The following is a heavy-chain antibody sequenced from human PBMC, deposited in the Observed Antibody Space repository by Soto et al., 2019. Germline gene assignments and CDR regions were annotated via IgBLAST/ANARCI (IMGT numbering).Heavy chain of an antibody. Sequence: AETLTLTCRVSGDSISSYYWSWIRQPPGKGLEWIGYIYYSESTNYNPSLKSRVTISVDTSKNQFSLKLSSVTAADTAVYYCASRQRTAMLNYNYYYGMDVWGQGTTVTVAS. D-gene: IGHD5-18*01. CDR3: ASRQRTAMLNYNYYYGMDV. CDR1: GDSISSYY. V-gene: IGHV4-59*12. J-gene: IGHJ6*01. CDR2: IYYSEST.